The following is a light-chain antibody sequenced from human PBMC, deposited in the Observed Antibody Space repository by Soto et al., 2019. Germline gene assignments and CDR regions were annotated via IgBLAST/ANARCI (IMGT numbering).Light chain of an antibody. V-gene: IGLV2-14*01. J-gene: IGLJ2*01. CDR3: SSYTSSSTLV. CDR2: DVT. CDR1: SSDVGGYNY. Sequence: QSALTQPASLSGSPGQSITISCTGTSSDVGGYNYVSWYQQHPGKAPKLMIYDVTNRPSGVSNRFSGSKSGNTASLTISGLQADDEADYYCSSYTSSSTLVFGGGTKVTVL.